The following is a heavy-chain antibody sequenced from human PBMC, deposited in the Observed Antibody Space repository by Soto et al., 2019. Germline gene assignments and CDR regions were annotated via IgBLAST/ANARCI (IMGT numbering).Heavy chain of an antibody. CDR1: GGSISSSSYY. D-gene: IGHD6-13*01. V-gene: IGHV4-39*07. CDR2: IYYSGST. Sequence: SETLSLTCTVSGGSISSSSYYWGWIRQPPGKGLEWIGSIYYSGSTNYNPSLKSRVTISVDMSKNQFSLKLSSVTAADTAVYYCASSFLAAVGYYYYYMDVWGKGTTVTVSS. J-gene: IGHJ6*03. CDR3: ASSFLAAVGYYYYYMDV.